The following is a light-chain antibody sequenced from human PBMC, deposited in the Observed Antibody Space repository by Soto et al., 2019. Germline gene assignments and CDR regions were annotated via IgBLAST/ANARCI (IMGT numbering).Light chain of an antibody. V-gene: IGLV2-14*01. CDR2: EVS. CDR1: SSDVGGYKY. J-gene: IGLJ1*01. CDR3: SSYSSSSTLYV. Sequence: QSALTQPASVSGSPGQSITISCTGTSSDVGGYKYVSWYQQRPGKAPQLIIYEVSNRPSGISNRFSGSKSGNTASLTISGLQAEDEADSYCSSYSSSSTLYVFGSGTKVTVL.